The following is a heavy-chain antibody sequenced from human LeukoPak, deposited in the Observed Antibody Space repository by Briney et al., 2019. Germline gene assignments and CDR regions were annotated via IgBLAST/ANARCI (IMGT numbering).Heavy chain of an antibody. V-gene: IGHV1-18*01. Sequence: ASVKASCKASGYTFTSYGISWVRQAPGQGLEWMGWISAYNGNTNYAQKLQGRVTMTTDTSTSTAYMELRSLRSDDTAVYYCAREGGGYCSSTSCYKDAFDIWGQGTMVTVSS. D-gene: IGHD2-2*02. J-gene: IGHJ3*02. CDR2: ISAYNGNT. CDR1: GYTFTSYG. CDR3: AREGGGYCSSTSCYKDAFDI.